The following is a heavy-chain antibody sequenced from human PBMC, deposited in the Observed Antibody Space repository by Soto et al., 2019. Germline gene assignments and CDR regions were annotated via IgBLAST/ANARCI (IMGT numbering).Heavy chain of an antibody. CDR3: ATGAVCGGACGTRRYYYYYSGMDV. Sequence: SGEVSCKASGGTFSSYAISLVRQAPGQGLEWIGGIIPIFGTANYAQELQGRFTITAEESTSTAYMEVSTVRSEERAVYYCATGAVCGGACGTRRYYYYYSGMDVWGQGTTVTVSS. D-gene: IGHD2-21*02. CDR1: GGTFSSYA. CDR2: IIPIFGTA. J-gene: IGHJ6*02. V-gene: IGHV1-69*13.